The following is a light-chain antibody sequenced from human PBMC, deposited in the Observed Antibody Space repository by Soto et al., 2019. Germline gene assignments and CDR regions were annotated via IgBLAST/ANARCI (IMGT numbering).Light chain of an antibody. J-gene: IGKJ1*01. CDR3: QQYNSYSWT. CDR2: KAS. Sequence: DIQMTQSPSTLSASVGDRVTITCRASQNINSWLAWYQQKPGKAPNLLIYKASSLESGVPSRFSGSGSGTEFTLTISSLQPDDFATYYCQQYNSYSWTFGQGTKLEIK. CDR1: QNINSW. V-gene: IGKV1-5*03.